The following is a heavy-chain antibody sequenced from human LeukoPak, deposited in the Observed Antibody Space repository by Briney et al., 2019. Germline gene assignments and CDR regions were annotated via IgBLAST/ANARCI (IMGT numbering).Heavy chain of an antibody. J-gene: IGHJ6*03. D-gene: IGHD4-17*01. CDR2: IYYSGST. V-gene: IGHV4-31*03. CDR1: GGSISSGGYY. CDR3: ARENRLTVTSMHYCYYYMDF. Sequence: SETLSLTCTVSGGSISSGGYYWSWIRQHPGKGLEWIGYIYYSGSTYYNPSLKSRVTISVDTSKNQFSLKLSSVTAADTAVYYCARENRLTVTSMHYCYYYMDFWGKGTTVTVSS.